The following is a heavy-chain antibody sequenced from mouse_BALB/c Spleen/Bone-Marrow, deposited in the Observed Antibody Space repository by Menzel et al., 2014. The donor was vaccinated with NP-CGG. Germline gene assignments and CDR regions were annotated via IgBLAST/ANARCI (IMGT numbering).Heavy chain of an antibody. CDR3: TREEDYDGNYKFAY. Sequence: EVHLVESGGDLVKPGGSLKLSCAASGFTFSTYIMSWVRQTPEKRLEWVATISSGGRYIFYPDSVKGRFTLSRDSAKNTLYLQMSSLRSDDTAMYYCTREEDYDGNYKFAYWGQGTLVTVSA. D-gene: IGHD2-3*01. V-gene: IGHV5-6-4*01. CDR2: ISSGGRYI. CDR1: GFTFSTYI. J-gene: IGHJ3*01.